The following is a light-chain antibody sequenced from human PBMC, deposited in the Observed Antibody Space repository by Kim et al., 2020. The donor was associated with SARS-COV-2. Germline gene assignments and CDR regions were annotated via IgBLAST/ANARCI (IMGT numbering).Light chain of an antibody. Sequence: SYELTQPPSVSVSPGQTASITCSGDKVGDEVASWYQQRPGQSPVLVISQNNRRPSGIPERFSGSNSGNTATLTITETQPVDEADYYCQSWDSSMWVFGGGTQLTVL. J-gene: IGLJ3*02. V-gene: IGLV3-1*01. CDR3: QSWDSSMWV. CDR2: QNN. CDR1: KVGDEV.